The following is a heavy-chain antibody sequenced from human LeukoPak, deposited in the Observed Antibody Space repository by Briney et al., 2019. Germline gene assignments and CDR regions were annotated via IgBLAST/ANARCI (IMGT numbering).Heavy chain of an antibody. CDR3: ASPGYCSGSSCYSGYFQH. D-gene: IGHD2-15*01. CDR2: FSVSSGGA. J-gene: IGHJ1*01. Sequence: GGSLRLSCAASGFTFTSYAMSWVRQAPGKGLEWVSSFSVSSGGAYYADSVKGRFTISRDSSKNTLYLQMNSLRAEDTAVYYCASPGYCSGSSCYSGYFQHWGQGTLVTVSS. CDR1: GFTFTSYA. V-gene: IGHV3-23*01.